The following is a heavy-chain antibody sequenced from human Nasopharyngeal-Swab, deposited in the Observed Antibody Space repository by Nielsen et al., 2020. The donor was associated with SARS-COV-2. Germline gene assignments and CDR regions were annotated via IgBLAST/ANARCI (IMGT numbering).Heavy chain of an antibody. J-gene: IGHJ6*03. CDR1: GGTFSSYA. CDR3: ARGFIQLLHPYYYYYMDV. D-gene: IGHD2-2*01. Sequence: SVKVSCKASGGTFSSYAISWVRQAPGQGLEWMGGIIPIFGTANYAQKFQGRVTITADESTSTAYMELSSLRSEDTAVYYCARGFIQLLHPYYYYYMDVWGKGTTVNVSS. CDR2: IIPIFGTA. V-gene: IGHV1-69*13.